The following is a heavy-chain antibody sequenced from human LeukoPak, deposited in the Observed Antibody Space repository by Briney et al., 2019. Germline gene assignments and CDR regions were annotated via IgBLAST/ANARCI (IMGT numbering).Heavy chain of an antibody. CDR2: IRPNSGAT. D-gene: IGHD6-6*01. Sequence: ASVKVSCKASGYTFAGYYIHWLRQAPGQGLEWMAWIRPNSGATNYAQKFQGRVTMTTDTPISTAYMELTSLRSDDTAVYYCAGSIASSGQMPRDYWGQGTLVTVSS. V-gene: IGHV1-2*02. CDR1: GYTFAGYY. J-gene: IGHJ4*01. CDR3: AGSIASSGQMPRDY.